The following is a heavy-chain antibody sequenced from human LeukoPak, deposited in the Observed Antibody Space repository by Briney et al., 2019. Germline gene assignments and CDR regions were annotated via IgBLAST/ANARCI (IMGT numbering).Heavy chain of an antibody. CDR2: ISGSGGST. V-gene: IGHV3-23*01. Sequence: GGSLRLSCAASGFTFSSYAMSWVRQAPGKGLEWVSVISGSGGSTYYADSVKGRFTISRDNSKNTLYLQMNSLRAEDTAVYYCASDLEYYFDYWGQGTLVTVSS. CDR3: ASDLEYYFDY. J-gene: IGHJ4*02. D-gene: IGHD3-3*01. CDR1: GFTFSSYA.